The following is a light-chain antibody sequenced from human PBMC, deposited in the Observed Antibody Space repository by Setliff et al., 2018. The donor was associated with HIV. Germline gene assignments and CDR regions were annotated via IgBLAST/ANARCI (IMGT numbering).Light chain of an antibody. CDR2: DVT. Sequence: QSALPQPASVSGSPGQSITISCTGTSSDVGGYNYVSWYQQHPGKAPKLMIHDVTYRPSGVSNRFSGSKSGNTASLTISGPQTEDEADYYCSSYTNNNTFVFGTGTKVTVL. V-gene: IGLV2-14*01. J-gene: IGLJ1*01. CDR1: SSDVGGYNY. CDR3: SSYTNNNTFV.